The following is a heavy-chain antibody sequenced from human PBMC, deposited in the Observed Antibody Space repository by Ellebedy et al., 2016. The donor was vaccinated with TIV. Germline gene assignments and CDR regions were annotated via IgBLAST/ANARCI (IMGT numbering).Heavy chain of an antibody. CDR2: IYFSGIT. D-gene: IGHD2-15*01. CDR1: GGSISSYH. CDR3: ARSTATYSDV. Sequence: MPSETLSLTCTVSGGSISSYHWTWIRQAPGKGLEHIGYIYFSGITYYNPSLNSRVTISLDTSKNQFSLPLKSVTAADTAVYYCARSTATYSDVWGQGTMVTVSS. V-gene: IGHV4-59*12. J-gene: IGHJ3*01.